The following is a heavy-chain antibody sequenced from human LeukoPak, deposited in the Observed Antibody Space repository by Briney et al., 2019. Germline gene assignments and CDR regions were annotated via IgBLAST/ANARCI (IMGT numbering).Heavy chain of an antibody. V-gene: IGHV4-4*07. D-gene: IGHD4/OR15-4a*01. J-gene: IGHJ4*02. Sequence: PSETLSLTCTVSGGSISGNYWSWIRQSAGKRLEWIGRIYNIGTTNYNPSLKSRVTMSVDTSKNQFSLRLSSVTAADTAMYYCARDWDFYGENFYFDYWGQGILVTVSS. CDR3: ARDWDFYGENFYFDY. CDR2: IYNIGTT. CDR1: GGSISGNY.